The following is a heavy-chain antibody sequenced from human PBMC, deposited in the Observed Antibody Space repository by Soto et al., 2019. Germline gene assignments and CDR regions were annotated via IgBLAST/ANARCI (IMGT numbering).Heavy chain of an antibody. CDR2: ISDTGGST. V-gene: IGHV3-23*01. J-gene: IGHJ4*02. CDR3: ASAVTYTVDFDF. CDR1: GFTFSSYA. D-gene: IGHD4-4*01. Sequence: GGSLRLSCAASGFTFSSYAMSWVRQAPGKGLEWVSTISDTGGSTYYANSVKGRFTISRDNSKNTLYLQMNSLRAEDTAIYYCASAVTYTVDFDFWGQGTLVTVSS.